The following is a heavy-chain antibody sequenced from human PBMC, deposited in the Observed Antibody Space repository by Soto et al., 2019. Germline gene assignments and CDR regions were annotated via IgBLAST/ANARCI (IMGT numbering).Heavy chain of an antibody. CDR2: TYYRSKWYN. CDR1: GDSVSSNSAA. CDR3: ARGGLRYFHWLRFEKNYYYYYGMDV. J-gene: IGHJ6*02. Sequence: PSQTLSLTCAISGDSVSSNSAAWNWIRQSPSRGLEWLGRTYYRSKWYNDYAVSVKSRITINPDTSKNQFSLQLNSVTPEDTAVYYCARGGLRYFHWLRFEKNYYYYYGMDVWGQXSTVTVSS. D-gene: IGHD3-9*01. V-gene: IGHV6-1*01.